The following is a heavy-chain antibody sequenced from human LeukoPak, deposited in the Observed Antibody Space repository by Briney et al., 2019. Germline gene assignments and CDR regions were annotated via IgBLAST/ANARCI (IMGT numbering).Heavy chain of an antibody. CDR1: GFTFISYT. Sequence: GGSLRLSCAASGFTFISYTMNWVRQAPGKGLEWVSIIYTGGTTHYADSLKDRFTISRDDSINTLYLQMNSLRAEDTAVYYCARDSSSYYFDYWGQGTLVTVSS. CDR2: IYTGGTT. CDR3: ARDSSSYYFDY. J-gene: IGHJ4*02. V-gene: IGHV3-66*01. D-gene: IGHD6-6*01.